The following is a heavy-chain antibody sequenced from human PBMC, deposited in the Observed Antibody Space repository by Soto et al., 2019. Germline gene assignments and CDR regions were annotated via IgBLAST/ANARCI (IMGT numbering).Heavy chain of an antibody. CDR2: IYYSGST. CDR3: AKMSEYSGYEIDY. V-gene: IGHV4-59*01. J-gene: IGHJ4*02. CDR1: GSSFSSYY. D-gene: IGHD5-12*01. Sequence: AETLSLTWPVSGSSFSSYYWRWLRRPPGKGLEWIGYIYYSGSTNYNPSLKSRVTISVDTSKNQFSLKLSSVTAADTAVYYCAKMSEYSGYEIDYWGQGTLVTVSS.